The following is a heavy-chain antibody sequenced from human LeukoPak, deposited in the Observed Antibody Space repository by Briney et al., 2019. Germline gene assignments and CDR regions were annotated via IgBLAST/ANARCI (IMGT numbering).Heavy chain of an antibody. D-gene: IGHD6-19*01. CDR2: IWYDGSNK. CDR1: GFTFNSYG. Sequence: PGRSLRLSCAASGFTFNSYGMHWVRQAPGKGLEWVAVIWYDGSNKYYADSVKGRFTISRDNSENTLYLQMDSLRAEDTGVYYCARDPGVRWLVGFDYWGQGTLVTVSS. CDR3: ARDPGVRWLVGFDY. J-gene: IGHJ4*02. V-gene: IGHV3-33*01.